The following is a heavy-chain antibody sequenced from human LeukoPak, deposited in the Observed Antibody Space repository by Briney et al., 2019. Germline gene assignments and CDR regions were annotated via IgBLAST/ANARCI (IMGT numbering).Heavy chain of an antibody. D-gene: IGHD3-3*01. V-gene: IGHV3-53*01. Sequence: PGGTPRLSSPASGFTVSSNYMSWVRQALGKLLVFISVIYSGGSTYYADSVKGRFTISRDNSKNTLYLQMNSLRAEDTAVYYCARVREDITIFGVAYYYYYHMDVWGKGTTVTVSS. CDR1: GFTVSSNY. CDR2: IYSGGST. CDR3: ARVREDITIFGVAYYYYYHMDV. J-gene: IGHJ6*03.